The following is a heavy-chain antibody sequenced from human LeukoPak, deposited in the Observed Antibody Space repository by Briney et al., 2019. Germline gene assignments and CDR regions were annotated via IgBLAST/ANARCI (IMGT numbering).Heavy chain of an antibody. CDR2: IYYSGST. CDR3: ARDVPSGSYDY. Sequence: SETLSLTCTVSGGSISSYYWSWLRQPPGKGLEWIGYIYYSGSTNYNPSLKSRVTISVDTSKNQFSLKLSSVTAADTAVYYCARDVPSGSYDYWGQGTLVTVSS. D-gene: IGHD1-26*01. CDR1: GGSISSYY. J-gene: IGHJ4*02. V-gene: IGHV4-59*01.